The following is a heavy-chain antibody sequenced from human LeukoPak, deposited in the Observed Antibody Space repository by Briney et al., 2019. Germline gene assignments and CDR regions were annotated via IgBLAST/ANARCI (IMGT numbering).Heavy chain of an antibody. Sequence: SETLSLTCTVSGGSISSSSYYWGWIRQPPGKGLEWIGSIYYSGSTYYNPSLKSRVTISVDTSKNQFSLKLSSVTAADTAVYYCAREIGDFQHWGQGTLVTVSS. J-gene: IGHJ1*01. V-gene: IGHV4-39*07. CDR3: AREIGDFQH. D-gene: IGHD3-16*01. CDR2: IYYSGST. CDR1: GGSISSSSYY.